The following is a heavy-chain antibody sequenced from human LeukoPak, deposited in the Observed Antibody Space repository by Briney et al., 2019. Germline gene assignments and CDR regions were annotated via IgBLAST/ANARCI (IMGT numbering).Heavy chain of an antibody. V-gene: IGHV3-30*18. CDR3: AKEGSSGRFDY. J-gene: IGHJ4*02. CDR2: ISYDGSNK. CDR1: GFTLSYG. D-gene: IGHD6-19*01. Sequence: GGSLRLSCAASGFTLSYGMHWVRQAPGKGLEWVAVISYDGSNKYYADSVKGRFTISRDNSKNTLYLQMNSLRAEDTAVYYCAKEGSSGRFDYWGQGTLVTVSS.